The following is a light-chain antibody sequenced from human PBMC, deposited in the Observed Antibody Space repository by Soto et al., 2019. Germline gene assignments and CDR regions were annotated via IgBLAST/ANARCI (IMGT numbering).Light chain of an antibody. CDR2: WTS. Sequence: DIVMTQSPDSLAVSLGERATINFKSSQSVLYSSNNQNYLVWYQQKPGQPPKLLIYWTSTRESGVPDRFSGSGSGTDFTLTISSLQAEDVAVYYCQQYYSTPPTFGQGTKVEIK. CDR1: QSVLYSSNNQNY. CDR3: QQYYSTPPT. J-gene: IGKJ1*01. V-gene: IGKV4-1*01.